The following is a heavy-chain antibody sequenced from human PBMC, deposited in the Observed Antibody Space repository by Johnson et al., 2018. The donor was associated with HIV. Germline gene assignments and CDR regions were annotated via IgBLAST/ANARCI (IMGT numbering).Heavy chain of an antibody. CDR3: ARGGQLVAFDI. J-gene: IGHJ3*02. CDR2: IYSAGTT. Sequence: VQLVESGGGLIQPGGSLRLSCVASGFTVSSNYMNWVRQAPGRGLEWVSIIYSAGTTYYVDSVKGRFTISRDNSKNTLYLQMNSLRAEDTAVYYCARGGQLVAFDIWGQGTMVTVSS. V-gene: IGHV3-66*03. CDR1: GFTVSSNY. D-gene: IGHD6-6*01.